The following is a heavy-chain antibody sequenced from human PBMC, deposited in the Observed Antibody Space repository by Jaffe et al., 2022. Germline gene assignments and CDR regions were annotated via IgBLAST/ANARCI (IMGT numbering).Heavy chain of an antibody. CDR1: GFTFSSYE. J-gene: IGHJ4*02. CDR2: ISSSGSTI. D-gene: IGHD3-9*01. CDR3: ARGGGTYDILTGYYNFVDY. Sequence: EVQLVESGGGLVQPGGSLRLSCAASGFTFSSYEMNWVRQAPGKGLEWVSYISSSGSTIYYADSVKGRFTISRDNAKNSLYLQMNSLRAEDTAVYYCARGGGTYDILTGYYNFVDYWGQGTLVTVSS. V-gene: IGHV3-48*03.